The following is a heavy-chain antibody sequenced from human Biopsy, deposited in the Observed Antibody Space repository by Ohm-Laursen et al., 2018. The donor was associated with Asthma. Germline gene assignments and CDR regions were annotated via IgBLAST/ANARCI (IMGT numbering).Heavy chain of an antibody. CDR3: AKGEWELLEANFDY. J-gene: IGHJ4*02. V-gene: IGHV3-21*04. Sequence: SLRLSCTASGFTFSSYGMNWVRQAPGKGLEWVSSISSSSSYIYYADSAKGRFTISRDNAKNSLYLQMNSLRAEDTALYYCAKGEWELLEANFDYWGQGTLVTVSS. D-gene: IGHD1-26*01. CDR2: ISSSSSYI. CDR1: GFTFSSYG.